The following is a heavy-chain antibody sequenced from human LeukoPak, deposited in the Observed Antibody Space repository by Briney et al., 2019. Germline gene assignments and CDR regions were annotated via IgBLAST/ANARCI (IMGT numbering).Heavy chain of an antibody. CDR1: GFTFSSYS. D-gene: IGHD3-16*01. CDR2: ISGSSSYI. CDR3: AKDDDWGRFNH. J-gene: IGHJ1*01. Sequence: GGSLRLSCAAPGFTFSSYSMNWVRQAPGKGLEWVSSISGSSSYIYYADSVKGRFTISRDNAKNSLYLQMNSLRAEDTAMYYCAKDDDWGRFNHWGQGTLVTVSS. V-gene: IGHV3-21*04.